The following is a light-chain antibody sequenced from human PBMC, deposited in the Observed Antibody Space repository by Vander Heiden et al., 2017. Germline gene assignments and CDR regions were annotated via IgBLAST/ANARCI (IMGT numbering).Light chain of an antibody. J-gene: IGKJ3*01. CDR1: QSISSY. CDR3: QQSYSTLFT. V-gene: IGKV1-39*01. Sequence: DIQMTQSPSSLSASVGDRVTITCQASQSISSYLNWYQQKPGKAPKLLIYAASSLQSGVPSRFSSSGSGTDFTLTISSLQPEDFATYYCQQSYSTLFTFGPGTKVDIK. CDR2: AAS.